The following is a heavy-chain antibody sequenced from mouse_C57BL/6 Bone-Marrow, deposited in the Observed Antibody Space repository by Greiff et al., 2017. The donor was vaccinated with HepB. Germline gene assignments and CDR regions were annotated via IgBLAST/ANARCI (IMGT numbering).Heavy chain of an antibody. Sequence: EVQGVESGGGLVQPKGSLKLSCAASGFSFNTYAMNWVRQAPGKGLEWVARIRSKSNNYATYYADSVKDRFTISRDDSESMLYLQMNNLKTEDTAMYYCVRHAPTGFYYAMDYWGQGTSVTVSS. CDR1: GFSFNTYA. CDR2: IRSKSNNYAT. V-gene: IGHV10-1*01. CDR3: VRHAPTGFYYAMDY. J-gene: IGHJ4*01.